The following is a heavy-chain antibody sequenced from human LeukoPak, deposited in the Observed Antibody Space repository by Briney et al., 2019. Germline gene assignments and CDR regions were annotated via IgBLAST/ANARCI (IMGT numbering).Heavy chain of an antibody. CDR2: ISGSSTFT. D-gene: IGHD3-9*01. V-gene: IGHV3-11*05. Sequence: GGSLRLSCAASGFTFSDSYMSWIRQAPGKGLEWVSYISGSSTFTNFADSVRGRFTISRDNAKNSLYLQMNSLRAEDTAVYYCARDPGVLRYFDWPAGLDYWGQGTLVTVSS. CDR1: GFTFSDSY. J-gene: IGHJ4*02. CDR3: ARDPGVLRYFDWPAGLDY.